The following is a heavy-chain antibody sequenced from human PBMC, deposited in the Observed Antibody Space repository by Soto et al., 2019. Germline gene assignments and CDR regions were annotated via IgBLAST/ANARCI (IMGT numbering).Heavy chain of an antibody. D-gene: IGHD2-2*01. J-gene: IGHJ4*02. Sequence: VQLVESGGGLVQPGGSLRLSCAASGFNVSSTSMSWVRQAPGKGLEWVSVIYSGAGTHYAGSVKGRFTISRDTSKNTLYLQMNSLRLEETAVYYCAREGSGSSTSFDYWGQGTLVTVSS. V-gene: IGHV3-66*01. CDR2: IYSGAGT. CDR1: GFNVSSTS. CDR3: AREGSGSSTSFDY.